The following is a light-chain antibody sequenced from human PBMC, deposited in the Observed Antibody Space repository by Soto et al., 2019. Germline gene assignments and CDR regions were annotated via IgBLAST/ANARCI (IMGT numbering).Light chain of an antibody. Sequence: DFQMTQSPSSLAASVGDRVTITCRDSKSISSWLAWYQQTRGQAPKLXIYKASSLESGVPSRFSGSGAGTEFTRTISSLQPDDFATYYCQQYNSYTWTFGQGTKVDIK. CDR2: KAS. CDR3: QQYNSYTWT. V-gene: IGKV1-5*03. J-gene: IGKJ1*01. CDR1: KSISSW.